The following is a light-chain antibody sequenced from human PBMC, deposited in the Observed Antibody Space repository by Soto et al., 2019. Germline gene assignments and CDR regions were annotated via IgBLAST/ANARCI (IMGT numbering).Light chain of an antibody. V-gene: IGKV3-11*01. J-gene: IGKJ2*01. Sequence: EIVLTQSPATLSLSPGERATLSCRASQSVSSYLAWYQQKPGQAPRLLIYDASNRATGIPARFSGSGSGTDFSLTHTSLEPEDFAVYYCQQRSNWPPKYSFGQGTKLEIK. CDR3: QQRSNWPPKYS. CDR2: DAS. CDR1: QSVSSY.